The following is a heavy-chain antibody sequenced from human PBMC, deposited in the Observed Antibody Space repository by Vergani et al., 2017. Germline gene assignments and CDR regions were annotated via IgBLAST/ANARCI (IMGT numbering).Heavy chain of an antibody. J-gene: IGHJ4*02. D-gene: IGHD3-10*01. CDR1: GYTFTSYG. Sequence: QVQLVQSGAEVKKPGASVKVSCKASGYTFTSYGISWVRQAPGQGLEWMGWISAYNGNTNYAQKLQGRVTMTTDTSTSTAYMELRSLRSDDTAVYYCARDRGAYYYGSGSPETDDYWGQGTLATVSS. V-gene: IGHV1-18*04. CDR3: ARDRGAYYYGSGSPETDDY. CDR2: ISAYNGNT.